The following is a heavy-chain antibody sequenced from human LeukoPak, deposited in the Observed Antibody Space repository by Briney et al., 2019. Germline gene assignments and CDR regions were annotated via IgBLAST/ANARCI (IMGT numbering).Heavy chain of an antibody. CDR1: GFTFRNYA. CDR3: ARFNWGSTYFDY. J-gene: IGHJ4*02. V-gene: IGHV3-53*01. D-gene: IGHD7-27*01. CDR2: IYSDGST. Sequence: GGSLRLSCAASGFTFRNYAMSWVRQAPGKGLEWVSIIYSDGSTYYADSVKGRFTISRDNSKNTLYLQMNSLRAEDTAVYYCARFNWGSTYFDYWGQGTLVTVSS.